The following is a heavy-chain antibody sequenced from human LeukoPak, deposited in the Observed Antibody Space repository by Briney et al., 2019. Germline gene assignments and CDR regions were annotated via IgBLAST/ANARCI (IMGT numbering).Heavy chain of an antibody. V-gene: IGHV1-2*02. D-gene: IGHD3-3*01. Sequence: ASVRVSCKASGYTFTGYYMHWVRQAPGQGLEWMGWINPNSGGTNYAQKFQGRVTMTRDTSIGTACMELSRLRSDDTAVYYCARVRYTVLRPDYWGQGTLVTVSS. CDR3: ARVRYTVLRPDY. CDR2: INPNSGGT. CDR1: GYTFTGYY. J-gene: IGHJ4*02.